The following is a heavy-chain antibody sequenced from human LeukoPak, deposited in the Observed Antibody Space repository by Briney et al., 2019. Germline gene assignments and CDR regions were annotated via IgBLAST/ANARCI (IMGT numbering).Heavy chain of an antibody. V-gene: IGHV3-30*02. CDR1: GLTFSSYG. D-gene: IGHD3-10*01. CDR2: IRYDGSNK. J-gene: IGHJ4*02. CDR3: AKGYYGSGSYGWFDY. Sequence: PGGSLRLSCAASGLTFSSYGMHWVRQAPGKGLEWVAFIRYDGSNKYYADSVKGRFTISRDNSKNTLYLQMNSLRAEDTAVYSCAKGYYGSGSYGWFDYWGQGTLVTVSS.